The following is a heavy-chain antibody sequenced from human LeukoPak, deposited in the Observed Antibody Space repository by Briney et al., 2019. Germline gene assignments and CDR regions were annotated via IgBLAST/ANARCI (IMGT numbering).Heavy chain of an antibody. CDR1: GFSFNNYA. V-gene: IGHV4-59*12. CDR3: TRDSSGYGWFYDY. Sequence: PGGSLRLSCAASGFSFNNYAMSWIRQPPGKGLEWIGYIYYSGSTNYNPSLKSRVTISVDTSKNQFSLMLSSVTAADTAVYYCTRDSSGYGWFYDYWGQGTLVTVSS. CDR2: IYYSGST. J-gene: IGHJ4*02. D-gene: IGHD5-12*01.